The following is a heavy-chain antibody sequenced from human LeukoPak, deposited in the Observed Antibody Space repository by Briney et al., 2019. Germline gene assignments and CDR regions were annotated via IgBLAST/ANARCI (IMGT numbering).Heavy chain of an antibody. D-gene: IGHD4-11*01. CDR2: IYYSGST. Sequence: PSETLSLTCTVSGGSISSYYWSWIRQPPGKGLEWIGYIYYSGSTNYNPSLKSRVTISVDTSKNQFSLKLSSVTAADTAVYYCAREHDYSNVPDYWGQGTLVTVSS. CDR3: AREHDYSNVPDY. CDR1: GGSISSYY. V-gene: IGHV4-59*12. J-gene: IGHJ4*02.